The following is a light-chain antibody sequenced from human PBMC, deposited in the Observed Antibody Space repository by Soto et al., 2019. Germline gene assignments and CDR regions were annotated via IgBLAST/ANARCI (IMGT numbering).Light chain of an antibody. CDR3: SSYTSSSTYV. CDR1: SNDVGSYNR. V-gene: IGLV2-18*02. Sequence: QSVLTQPPSVSGSTGQSVTISCTGTSNDVGSYNRVSWYQQPPGTAPKPMIYEVSNRPSGVPDRFSGSKSGNTASLTISGLQAEDEADYYCSSYTSSSTYVFGTGTKVTVL. J-gene: IGLJ1*01. CDR2: EVS.